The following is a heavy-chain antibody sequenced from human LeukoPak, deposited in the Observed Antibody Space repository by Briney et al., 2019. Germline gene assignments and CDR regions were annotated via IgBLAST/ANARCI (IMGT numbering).Heavy chain of an antibody. D-gene: IGHD3-10*01. Sequence: SVKVSCKASGGTFSSYAISWVRQAPGQGLEWMGGIIPIFGTANYAQKFQGRVTITADKSTSTAYMELSSLRSEDTAVYYCARERDTMVRGETRPYFDYRGQGTLVTVSS. CDR2: IIPIFGTA. V-gene: IGHV1-69*06. J-gene: IGHJ4*02. CDR3: ARERDTMVRGETRPYFDY. CDR1: GGTFSSYA.